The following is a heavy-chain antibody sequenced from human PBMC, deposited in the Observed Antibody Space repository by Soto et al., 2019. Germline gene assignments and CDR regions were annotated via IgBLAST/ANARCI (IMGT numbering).Heavy chain of an antibody. CDR3: ARVQNYYGSGSYYTYFDY. CDR1: GGSISSYY. D-gene: IGHD3-10*01. V-gene: IGHV4-59*01. Sequence: SETLSLTCTVSGGSISSYYWSWIRQPPGKGLEWIGYIYYSGSTNYNPSLKSRVTISVDTSKNQFSLKLSSVTAADTAVYYCARVQNYYGSGSYYTYFDYWGQGTLVTVSS. J-gene: IGHJ4*02. CDR2: IYYSGST.